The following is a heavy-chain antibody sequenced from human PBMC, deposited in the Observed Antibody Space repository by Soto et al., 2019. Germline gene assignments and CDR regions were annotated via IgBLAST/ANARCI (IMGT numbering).Heavy chain of an antibody. CDR2: INPSGGST. CDR1: GYTFTSYY. V-gene: IGHV1-46*01. CDR3: AREDTAMADDAFDI. J-gene: IGHJ3*02. D-gene: IGHD5-18*01. Sequence: QVQLVQSGAEVKKPGASVKVSCKASGYTFTSYYMHWVRQAPGQGLEWMGIINPSGGSTSYAQKSQGRVTMNSDTSTSTVYMELSSLRSEDTAVYYCAREDTAMADDAFDIWGQVTMVTVSS.